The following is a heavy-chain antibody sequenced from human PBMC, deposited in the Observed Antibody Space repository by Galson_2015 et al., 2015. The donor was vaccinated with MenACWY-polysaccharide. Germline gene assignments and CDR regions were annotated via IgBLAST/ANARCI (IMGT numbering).Heavy chain of an antibody. CDR1: GGSISSYY. V-gene: IGHV4-59*01. CDR2: MHTSGRS. Sequence: SETLSLTCTVSGGSISSYYWGWIRQSPGKGLEWIGYMHTSGRSNYNPSLRSRVTISVDTSKNEFSLNLNSVTAADTAVYYCVAELFQAPFGWFDPWGQGAQVIVSS. J-gene: IGHJ5*02. D-gene: IGHD3-16*01. CDR3: VAELFQAPFGWFDP.